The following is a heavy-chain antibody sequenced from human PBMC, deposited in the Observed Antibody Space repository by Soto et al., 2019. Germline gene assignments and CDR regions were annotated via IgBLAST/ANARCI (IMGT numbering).Heavy chain of an antibody. J-gene: IGHJ6*02. CDR3: AKKWGDSGGGYYGMDV. Sequence: SETLSLTCTVSGDSISRYFWSWVRQPPGKGLEWIGYIFSSGSTNYNPSLRGRVTISIDKSNNQFSLKLNSVTAADTAVYYCAKKWGDSGGGYYGMDVWGPGTTVTVSS. V-gene: IGHV4-59*01. CDR2: IFSSGST. CDR1: GDSISRYF. D-gene: IGHD2-21*02.